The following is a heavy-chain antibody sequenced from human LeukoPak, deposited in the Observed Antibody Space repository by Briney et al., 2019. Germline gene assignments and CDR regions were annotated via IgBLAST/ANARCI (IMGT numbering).Heavy chain of an antibody. CDR3: ARDVTSRSGHAFDI. Sequence: SSETLSLTCTVSGGSISSYYWSWIRQPPGKGLEWIGYIYYSGSTNYNPSLKSRVTISVDTSKNQFSLKLSSVTAADTAVYYCARDVTSRSGHAFDIWGQGTMVTVSS. CDR2: IYYSGST. CDR1: GGSISSYY. V-gene: IGHV4-59*01. J-gene: IGHJ3*02. D-gene: IGHD6-19*01.